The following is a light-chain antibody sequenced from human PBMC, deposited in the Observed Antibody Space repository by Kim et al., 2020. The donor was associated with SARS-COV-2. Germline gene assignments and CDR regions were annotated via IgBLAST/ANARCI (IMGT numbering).Light chain of an antibody. V-gene: IGLV3-19*01. Sequence: VALGQTFRITCQGDSLRRYYASWYQQKPGQAPVLVIYGKNNRPSGIPDRFSGSSSGNTASLTITGAQAEDEADYYCNSRDSSGNRVFGGGTQLTVL. CDR1: SLRRYY. CDR2: GKN. J-gene: IGLJ2*01. CDR3: NSRDSSGNRV.